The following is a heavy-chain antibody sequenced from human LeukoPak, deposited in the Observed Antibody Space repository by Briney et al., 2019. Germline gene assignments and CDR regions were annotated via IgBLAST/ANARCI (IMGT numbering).Heavy chain of an antibody. Sequence: GGSLRLSCAASGFGFDDYAMHWVRQGPGKGLEWVSLISWDGGRTYYADSVKGRFTISRDNSKNSLYLQMNSLRAEDTALYYCAKDKFDGLGNYYFEWWGQGTLVTVSS. D-gene: IGHD3-10*01. J-gene: IGHJ4*02. CDR1: GFGFDDYA. CDR3: AKDKFDGLGNYYFEW. V-gene: IGHV3-43D*03. CDR2: ISWDGGRT.